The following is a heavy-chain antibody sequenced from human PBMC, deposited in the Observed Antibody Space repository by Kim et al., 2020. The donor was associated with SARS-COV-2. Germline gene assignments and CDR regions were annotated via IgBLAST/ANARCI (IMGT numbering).Heavy chain of an antibody. J-gene: IGHJ4*02. D-gene: IGHD2-2*01. Sequence: ASVKVSCKASGYTFTTNAMHWVRQATGQCLEWMGWINVANGNTKYSPKFQGKVTITRVTSASTVYLELSSLRSEDTALDYCTRELTSVPFLGYLGQGTLVAVSS. CDR2: INVANGNT. CDR1: GYTFTTNA. CDR3: TRELTSVPFLGY. V-gene: IGHV1-3*01.